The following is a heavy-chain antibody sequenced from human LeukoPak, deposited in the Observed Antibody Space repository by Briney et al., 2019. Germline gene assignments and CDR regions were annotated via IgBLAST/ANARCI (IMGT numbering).Heavy chain of an antibody. CDR1: GFTFSDYY. V-gene: IGHV3-11*01. CDR2: ISSSGSTI. CDR3: ARAAGRWLQLHPFDY. J-gene: IGHJ4*02. Sequence: PGGSLRLSCAASGFTFSDYYMSWVRQAPGKGLEGVSYISSSGSTIYYADSVKGRFTISRDNAKNSLYLQMNSLRAEDTAVYYCARAAGRWLQLHPFDYWGQGTLVTVSS. D-gene: IGHD5-24*01.